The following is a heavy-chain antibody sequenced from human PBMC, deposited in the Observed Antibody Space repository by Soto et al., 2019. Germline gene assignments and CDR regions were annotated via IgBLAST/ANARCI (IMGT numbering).Heavy chain of an antibody. CDR1: GGTFSSYA. D-gene: IGHD2-2*02. V-gene: IGHV1-69*01. Sequence: QVPLVQSGAEVKKPGSSVKVSCKASGGTFSSYAISWVRQAPGQGLEWMGGIIPIFGTANYAQKFQGRVTITADESTSTAYMELSSLRSEDTAVYYCARVGFRGCSSTSCYRYFQHWGQGTLVTVSS. CDR3: ARVGFRGCSSTSCYRYFQH. CDR2: IIPIFGTA. J-gene: IGHJ1*01.